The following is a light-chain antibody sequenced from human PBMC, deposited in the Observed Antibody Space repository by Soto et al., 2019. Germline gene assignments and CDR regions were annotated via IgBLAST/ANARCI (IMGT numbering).Light chain of an antibody. CDR3: QQYGSSPLT. Sequence: GLTLSPGTLSLTQGERATLSCRASQSVSSNYLAWYQQKPGQAPKVLIYRASSRATGIPDRFSGSGSGTDFTLTISRLEPEDFAVYYCQQYGSSPLTFGGGTKVDI. J-gene: IGKJ4*01. CDR2: RAS. V-gene: IGKV3-20*01. CDR1: QSVSSNY.